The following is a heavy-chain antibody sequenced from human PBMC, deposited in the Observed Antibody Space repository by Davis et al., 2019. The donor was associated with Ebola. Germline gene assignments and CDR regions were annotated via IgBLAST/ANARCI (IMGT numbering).Heavy chain of an antibody. CDR2: INHSGST. Sequence: MPSETLSLTCAVYGGSFSGYYWSWIRQPPGKGLEWIGEINHSGSTNYNPSLKSRVTISVDTSKNQFSLKLSSVTAADTAVYYCARGVPYYDYIWGSYSRHNWFDPWGQGTLVTVSS. V-gene: IGHV4-34*01. CDR1: GGSFSGYY. D-gene: IGHD3-16*01. CDR3: ARGVPYYDYIWGSYSRHNWFDP. J-gene: IGHJ5*02.